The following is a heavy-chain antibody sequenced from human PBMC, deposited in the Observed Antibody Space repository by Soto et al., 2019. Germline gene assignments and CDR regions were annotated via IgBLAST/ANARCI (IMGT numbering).Heavy chain of an antibody. J-gene: IGHJ5*02. V-gene: IGHV1-46*03. CDR3: ARGGLLWFGEDNYNWFDP. D-gene: IGHD3-10*01. Sequence: ASVKVSCKASGYTFTSYYMHWVRQAPGQGLEWMGIINPSGGSTSYAQKFQGRVTMTRDTSMSTVYVELSSLRSEDTAVYYCARGGLLWFGEDNYNWFDPWGQGTLVTVSS. CDR2: INPSGGST. CDR1: GYTFTSYY.